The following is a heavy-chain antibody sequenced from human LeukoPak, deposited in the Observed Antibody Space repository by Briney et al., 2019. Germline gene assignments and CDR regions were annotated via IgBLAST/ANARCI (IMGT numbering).Heavy chain of an antibody. CDR1: GGSISSSY. V-gene: IGHV4-59*08. CDR3: ARRGVVLPNRFDP. Sequence: PSETLSLTCTVSGGSISSSYWSWIRQPPGKGLEWIGNIYYSGSTNYNASLKSRVTISIDTSKNQFSLKLSSVTAADTAVYYCARRGVVLPNRFDPWGQGTLVTVSS. D-gene: IGHD2-15*01. J-gene: IGHJ5*02. CDR2: IYYSGST.